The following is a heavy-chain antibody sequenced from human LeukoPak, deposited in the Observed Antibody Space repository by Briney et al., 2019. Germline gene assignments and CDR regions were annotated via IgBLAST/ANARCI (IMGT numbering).Heavy chain of an antibody. V-gene: IGHV3-21*01. D-gene: IGHD7-27*01. CDR3: ARAGRRLTGDAFDI. CDR2: ISSSSYI. J-gene: IGHJ3*02. CDR1: GFTFSSYA. Sequence: GGSLRLSCAASGFTFSSYAMSWVRQAPGRGLEWVSSISSSSYIYYADSVKGRFTISRDNAKNSLYLQMNSLRAEDTAVYYCARAGRRLTGDAFDIWGQGTMVTVSS.